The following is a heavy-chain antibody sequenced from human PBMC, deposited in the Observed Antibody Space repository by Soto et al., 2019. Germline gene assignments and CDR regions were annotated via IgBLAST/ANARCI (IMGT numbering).Heavy chain of an antibody. V-gene: IGHV4-34*01. Sequence: SETLSLTCAVYGGSFSGYYWSWIRQPPGKGLEWIGEINHSGSTNYNPSLKSRVTISVDTSKNQFSLKLSSVTAADTAVYYCARVRWGYCSSTSCYGNNYRINWIDPSGQGILVTVSS. CDR1: GGSFSGYY. CDR3: ARVRWGYCSSTSCYGNNYRINWIDP. D-gene: IGHD2-2*01. CDR2: INHSGST. J-gene: IGHJ5*02.